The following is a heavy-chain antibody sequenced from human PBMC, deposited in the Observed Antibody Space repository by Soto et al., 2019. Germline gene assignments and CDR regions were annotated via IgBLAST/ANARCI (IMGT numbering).Heavy chain of an antibody. CDR2: ISSSSSTI. D-gene: IGHD1-26*01. J-gene: IGHJ4*02. CDR3: ARVDDSGSYDY. Sequence: EVQLVESGGGLVQPGGSLRLSCAASGFTFSSYSMNWVRQAPGKGLEWVSYISSSSSTIYYADSVKGRFTISRDNAKNSLYLQMNSLGDEDTAVYYCARVDDSGSYDYWGQGTLVTVSS. CDR1: GFTFSSYS. V-gene: IGHV3-48*02.